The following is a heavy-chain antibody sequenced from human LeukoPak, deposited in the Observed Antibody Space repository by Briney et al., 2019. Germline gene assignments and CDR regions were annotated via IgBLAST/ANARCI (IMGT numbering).Heavy chain of an antibody. CDR3: ATARDFGELFFDY. Sequence: GGSLRLSCAASGFTFSSYAMHWVRQAPGKGLEGVAVISYDGSTKYYADYVRGRFTISRDNSKNTLYLQMNRLRAEDTAVYYCATARDFGELFFDYWGQGTLATVSS. D-gene: IGHD3-10*01. CDR2: ISYDGSTK. V-gene: IGHV3-30*03. CDR1: GFTFSSYA. J-gene: IGHJ4*02.